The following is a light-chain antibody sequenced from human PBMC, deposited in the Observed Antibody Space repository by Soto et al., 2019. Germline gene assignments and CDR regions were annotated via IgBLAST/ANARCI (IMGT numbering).Light chain of an antibody. CDR3: NSYTRSKTVI. CDR1: SSDVGAHDF. V-gene: IGLV2-14*01. Sequence: QSALTQPASVSGSPGQSITISCSGTSSDVGAHDFVSWYQHHPDKAPKVIIFEVTKRPSGVSDRFSGSKTGNTASLTISGLHSDDEAYYYCNSYTRSKTVIFGEGTKLT. J-gene: IGLJ2*01. CDR2: EVT.